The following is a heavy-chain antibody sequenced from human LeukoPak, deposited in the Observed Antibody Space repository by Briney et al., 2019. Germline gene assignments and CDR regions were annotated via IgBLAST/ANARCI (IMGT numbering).Heavy chain of an antibody. Sequence: GGSLRLSCVASGFTFRHYDMSWVRQAPGKGLEWVSSINTSGGSTYYADSLQGRFTISRDNSKNTLHLQMNNVRAEDTALYYCAKSQRGYYPRRTYYYYMDVWGKGTTVTVSS. CDR3: AKSQRGYYPRRTYYYYMDV. V-gene: IGHV3-23*01. D-gene: IGHD1-26*01. CDR2: INTSGGST. CDR1: GFTFRHYD. J-gene: IGHJ6*03.